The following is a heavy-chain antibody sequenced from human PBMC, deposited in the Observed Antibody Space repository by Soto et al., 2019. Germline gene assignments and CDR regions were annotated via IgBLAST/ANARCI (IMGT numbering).Heavy chain of an antibody. J-gene: IGHJ4*02. CDR1: GGSLSNYY. V-gene: IGHV4-34*01. CDR3: ARQKCSNLACPFDN. D-gene: IGHD6-6*01. Sequence: SETLSLTCAVSGGSLSNYYWSWIRQPPGKGLEWIGEIYHSGSTNYNPSLKSRVTISVDTSRNQFYLKLSSVTAADTAIYYCARQKCSNLACPFDNWGQGTLVTVSS. CDR2: IYHSGST.